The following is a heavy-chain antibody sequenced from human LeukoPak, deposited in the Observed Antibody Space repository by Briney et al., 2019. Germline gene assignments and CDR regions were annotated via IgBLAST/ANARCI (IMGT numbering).Heavy chain of an antibody. CDR3: ARATMNYYGSGSYYNVPLY. V-gene: IGHV1-69*13. Sequence: SVKVSCTASGYTFTSYGISWVRQAPGQGLEWMGGIIPIFGTANYAQKFQGRVTITADESTSTAYMELSSLRSEDTAVYYCARATMNYYGSGSYYNVPLYWGQGTLVTVSS. J-gene: IGHJ4*02. D-gene: IGHD3-10*01. CDR2: IIPIFGTA. CDR1: GYTFTSYG.